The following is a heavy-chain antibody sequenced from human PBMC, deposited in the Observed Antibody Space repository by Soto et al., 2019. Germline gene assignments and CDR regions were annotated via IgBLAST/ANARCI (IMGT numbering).Heavy chain of an antibody. CDR2: IASDGSNE. CDR3: AKDLGVVDEGVKTTWDYNALDV. J-gene: IGHJ6*02. D-gene: IGHD3-10*01. V-gene: IGHV3-30*18. CDR1: GFSFSRYA. Sequence: GGSLRLSCAASGFSFSRYAMHWVRQAPGKGLEWVALIASDGSNEYYASSVKGRFTISRDTSKNMVNLQMSSLRVDDTAVYYCAKDLGVVDEGVKTTWDYNALDVWGQATTVTVSS.